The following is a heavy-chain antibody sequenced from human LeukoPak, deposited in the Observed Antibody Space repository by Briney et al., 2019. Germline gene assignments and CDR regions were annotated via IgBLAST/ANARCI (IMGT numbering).Heavy chain of an antibody. J-gene: IGHJ4*02. CDR3: ARGPYYYDKFDY. CDR1: GGSFSGYY. CDR2: ISHSGST. V-gene: IGHV4-34*01. Sequence: PSETLSLTCAVYGGSFSGYYWSWIRQPPGKGLEWIGEISHSGSTNYNPSLKSRVTISVDTSKNQFSLKLSSVTAADTAVYYCARGPYYYDKFDYWGQGTLVTVSS. D-gene: IGHD3-22*01.